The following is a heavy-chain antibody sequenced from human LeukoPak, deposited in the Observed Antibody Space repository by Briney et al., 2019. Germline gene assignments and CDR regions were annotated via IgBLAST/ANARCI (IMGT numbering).Heavy chain of an antibody. CDR2: IYYTGST. V-gene: IGHV4-59*01. Sequence: TSETLSLTCTVSGDSISGYYWSWIRQPPGEGLEWIGCIYYTGSTSYGPSLKSRVTMSLDTSKSQFSLKLASATAADTAVYYCARGRVPAVWGQGTLVTVSS. CDR3: ARGRVPAV. J-gene: IGHJ4*02. CDR1: GDSISGYY.